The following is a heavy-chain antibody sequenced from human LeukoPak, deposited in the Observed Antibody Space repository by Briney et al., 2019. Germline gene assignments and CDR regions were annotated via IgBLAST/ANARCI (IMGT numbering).Heavy chain of an antibody. D-gene: IGHD3-22*01. J-gene: IGHJ4*02. CDR2: ISAYNGNT. Sequence: ASVKVSCKASGYTFTSYGISWVRPAPGQGLEWMGWISAYNGNTNYAQKLQGRVTMTTDTSTSTAYMELRSLRSDDTAVYYCARDGNYDSSGSADYWGQGTLVTVSS. V-gene: IGHV1-18*01. CDR1: GYTFTSYG. CDR3: ARDGNYDSSGSADY.